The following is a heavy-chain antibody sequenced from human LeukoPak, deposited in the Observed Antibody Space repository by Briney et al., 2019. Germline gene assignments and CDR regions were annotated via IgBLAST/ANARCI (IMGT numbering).Heavy chain of an antibody. CDR1: GFTFSTYW. CDR2: INPVGTYT. CDR3: ARLREGGLATVDY. Sequence: GGSLRLSCAASGFTFSTYWMHWVRQAPGKGLVWVSRINPVGTYTTYADSVKGRLTISRDNAKNMLYLQMNSLRAEDTAVYYCARLREGGLATVDYWGQGTLVTVSS. D-gene: IGHD5-12*01. V-gene: IGHV3-74*01. J-gene: IGHJ4*02.